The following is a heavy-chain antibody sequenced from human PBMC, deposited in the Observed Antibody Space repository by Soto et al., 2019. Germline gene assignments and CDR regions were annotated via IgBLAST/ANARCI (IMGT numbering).Heavy chain of an antibody. Sequence: ASVKVSCKASGGTFTSYAISWVRQAPGQGLEWMGGIIPIFGTANYAQKFQGRVTITADKSTSTAYMELSSLRSEDTAVYYCARESSGGGFFDYWGQGTLVTVSS. V-gene: IGHV1-69*06. J-gene: IGHJ4*02. CDR1: GGTFTSYA. CDR3: ARESSGGGFFDY. CDR2: IIPIFGTA. D-gene: IGHD5-12*01.